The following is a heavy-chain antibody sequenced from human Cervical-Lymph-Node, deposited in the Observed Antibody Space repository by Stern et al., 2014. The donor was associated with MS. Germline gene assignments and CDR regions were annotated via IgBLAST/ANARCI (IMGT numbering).Heavy chain of an antibody. Sequence: QITLKESGPTLVKPTQTLTLTCTFSGFSLSTSGVGVGWIRQPPGKALEWLALLSWADDKRYSPSLKSRLTITKDTSKNQVVLTMTNMDPVDTATYYCAHRRPDDYYDSSGYFQSDAFDIWGQGTMVTVSS. J-gene: IGHJ3*02. CDR3: AHRRPDDYYDSSGYFQSDAFDI. CDR2: LSWADDK. CDR1: GFSLSTSGVG. D-gene: IGHD3-22*01. V-gene: IGHV2-5*02.